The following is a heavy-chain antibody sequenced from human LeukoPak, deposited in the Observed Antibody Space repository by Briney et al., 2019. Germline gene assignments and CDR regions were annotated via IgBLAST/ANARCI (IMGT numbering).Heavy chain of an antibody. Sequence: GGSLRLSCAASGFTLSTYAMSWVRQTPGKGLEWVAATSSSDAGTYHADSVRGRFTISRDNSKNTLYLQMNSLRAEDTALYYCAKKDDYGDYVTFGDNWGQGTLVTVSS. D-gene: IGHD4-17*01. CDR2: TSSSDAGT. V-gene: IGHV3-23*01. J-gene: IGHJ4*02. CDR3: AKKDDYGDYVTFGDN. CDR1: GFTLSTYA.